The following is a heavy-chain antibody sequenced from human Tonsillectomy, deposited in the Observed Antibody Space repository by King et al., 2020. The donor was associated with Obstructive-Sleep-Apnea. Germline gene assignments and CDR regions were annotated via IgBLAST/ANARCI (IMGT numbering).Heavy chain of an antibody. V-gene: IGHV3-30*18. CDR3: AKESGYCRGGSCYPYY. D-gene: IGHD2-15*01. Sequence: QLVESGGGVVQPGRSLTLSCAASGFTFSNYGMHWVRQAPGKGLEWVAVISDDGRNKYYGDSVKGRFTISRDNSKNTLILQVNSLRAEDTAVYYCAKESGYCRGGSCYPYYWGQGTLVTVSS. CDR1: GFTFSNYG. CDR2: ISDDGRNK. J-gene: IGHJ4*02.